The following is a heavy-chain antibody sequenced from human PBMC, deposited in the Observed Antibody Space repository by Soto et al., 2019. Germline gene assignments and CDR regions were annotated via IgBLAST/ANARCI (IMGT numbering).Heavy chain of an antibody. CDR2: INHSGST. CDR3: ARSGVGVRGNYYYYYMDV. J-gene: IGHJ6*03. CDR1: GGSFSGYY. Sequence: ASETLSLTCAVYGGSFSGYYWSWIRQPPGKGLEWIGEINHSGSTNYNPSLKSRVTISVDTSKNQFSLKLSSVTAADTAVYYCARSGVGVRGNYYYYYMDVWGQGTMVTVSS. D-gene: IGHD3-10*01. V-gene: IGHV4-34*01.